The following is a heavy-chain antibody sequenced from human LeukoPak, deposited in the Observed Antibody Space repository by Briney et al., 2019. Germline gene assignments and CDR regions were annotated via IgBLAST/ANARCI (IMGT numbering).Heavy chain of an antibody. V-gene: IGHV4-59*12. CDR1: GGSISSYY. Sequence: SETLSLTCSVSGGSISSYYWSWIRQPPGKGLEWIGYIHYSGSTNNNPSLKSRVTVSVDTSKNQFSLKLSSVTAADTAVYYCARDLYYDILTGYYGAFDIWGQGTMVTVSS. CDR2: IHYSGST. CDR3: ARDLYYDILTGYYGAFDI. D-gene: IGHD3-9*01. J-gene: IGHJ3*02.